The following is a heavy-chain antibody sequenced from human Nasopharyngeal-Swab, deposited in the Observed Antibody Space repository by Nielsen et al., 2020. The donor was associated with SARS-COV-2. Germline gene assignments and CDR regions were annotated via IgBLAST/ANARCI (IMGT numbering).Heavy chain of an antibody. CDR2: ISASSSYI. CDR1: GFTFSTYN. CDR3: ARQTIYSFGWFDS. V-gene: IGHV3-21*04. Sequence: GGSLRLSCAASGFTFSTYNMNWVRQTPGKGLEWVSSISASSSYIWYADSVKGRFTISRDNAENSLYLQMNSLRAEDTAIYHCARQTIYSFGWFDSWGQGNLVTVSS. D-gene: IGHD3-3*01. J-gene: IGHJ5*01.